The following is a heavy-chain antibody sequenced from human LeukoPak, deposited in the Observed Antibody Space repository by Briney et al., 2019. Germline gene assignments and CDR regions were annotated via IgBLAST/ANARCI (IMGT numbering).Heavy chain of an antibody. J-gene: IGHJ4*02. CDR3: ARVGRDLGVDY. CDR2: ISSSSSYI. Sequence: GGSLRLSCAASGFTFSSCSMNWVRQAPGKGLEWVSSISSSSSYIYYADSVKGRFTIFKDNAKNSLYLQMNSLRAEDTAVYYCARVGRDLGVDYWGQGTLVTVSS. D-gene: IGHD1-26*01. V-gene: IGHV3-21*01. CDR1: GFTFSSCS.